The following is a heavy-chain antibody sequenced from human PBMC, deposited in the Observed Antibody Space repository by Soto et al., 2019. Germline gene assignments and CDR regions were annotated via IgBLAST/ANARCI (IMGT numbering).Heavy chain of an antibody. Sequence: EVQLVESGGGPVKPGGSLRLSCVASAFTFNNFPMHWVRQAPGGGLRWLASITSSSSYKYYADSVKGGFTISRDKAKNSLFLELTGLRAEDTAVYYCAREKCSSTSCNHGMDVWGLGTTVTVSS. J-gene: IGHJ6*02. CDR2: ITSSSSYK. CDR1: AFTFNNFP. D-gene: IGHD2-2*01. V-gene: IGHV3-21*02. CDR3: AREKCSSTSCNHGMDV.